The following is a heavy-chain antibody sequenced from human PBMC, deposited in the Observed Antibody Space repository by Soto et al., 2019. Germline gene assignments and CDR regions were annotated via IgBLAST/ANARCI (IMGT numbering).Heavy chain of an antibody. CDR2: IYYSGST. CDR3: ARRGPSYYYYYMDV. Sequence: SETLSLTCAVYGGSFSGYYWSWIRRPPGKGLEWIGYIYYSGSTNYNPSLKSRVTISVDTSKNQFSLKLSSVTAADTAVYYCARRGPSYYYYYMDVWGKGTTVTVSS. CDR1: GGSFSGYY. J-gene: IGHJ6*03. V-gene: IGHV4-59*08.